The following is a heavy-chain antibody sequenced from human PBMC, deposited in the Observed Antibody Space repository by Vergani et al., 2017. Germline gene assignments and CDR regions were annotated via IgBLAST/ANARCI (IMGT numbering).Heavy chain of an antibody. J-gene: IGHJ6*04. CDR2: ISAYNGNT. V-gene: IGHV1-18*01. Sequence: QVQLVQSGAEVKKPGASVKVSCKASGYTFTSYGISWVRQAPGQGLEWMGWISAYNGNTNYAQQLQGRVTMTTDTSTSTAYMGLRSLRSHDTAVYYCAGMSGPATYYYGMDVWGEGSTVTVSS. CDR3: AGMSGPATYYYGMDV. D-gene: IGHD2-15*01. CDR1: GYTFTSYG.